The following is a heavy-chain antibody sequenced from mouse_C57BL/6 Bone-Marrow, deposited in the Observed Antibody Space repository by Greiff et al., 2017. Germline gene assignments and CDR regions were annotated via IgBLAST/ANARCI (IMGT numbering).Heavy chain of an antibody. J-gene: IGHJ3*01. Sequence: QVQLQQSGAELVRPGASVTLSCKASGYTFTDYEMHWVKQTPVHGLEWIGTFDPETGGTAYNQKFKGKAILTADKSSSTAYMELRSLTSEDSAVYYCTRRVNSTVGGFAYWGQGTMVTVSA. D-gene: IGHD1-1*01. CDR2: FDPETGGT. V-gene: IGHV1-15*01. CDR3: TRRVNSTVGGFAY. CDR1: GYTFTDYE.